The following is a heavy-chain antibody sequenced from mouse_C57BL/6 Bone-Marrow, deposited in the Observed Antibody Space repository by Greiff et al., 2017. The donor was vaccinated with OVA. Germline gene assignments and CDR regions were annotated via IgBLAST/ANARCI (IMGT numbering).Heavy chain of an antibody. J-gene: IGHJ4*01. CDR2: ISSGGSYT. D-gene: IGHD1-1*01. V-gene: IGHV5-6*01. CDR3: ARHKALYYGSSYGYAMDY. CDR1: GFTFSSYG. Sequence: EVKLVESGGDLVKPGGSLKLSCAASGFTFSSYGMSWVRQTPDKRLEWVATISSGGSYTYYPDSVKGRFTISRDNAKNTLYLQMSSLKSEDTAMYYCARHKALYYGSSYGYAMDYWGQGTSVTVSS.